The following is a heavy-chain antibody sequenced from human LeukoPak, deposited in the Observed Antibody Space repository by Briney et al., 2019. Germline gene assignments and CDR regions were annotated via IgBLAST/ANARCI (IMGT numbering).Heavy chain of an antibody. V-gene: IGHV4-4*02. CDR3: ASSKHYYDSSAYYVY. CDR1: GGSISSSNW. Sequence: SETLSLTCAVSGGSISSSNWWSWVRPPPGKGLEWIGEIYHSGSTNYNPSLKSRVTISVDTSKNQFSLKLSSVTAADTAVYYCASSKHYYDSSAYYVYWGQGTLVTVSS. J-gene: IGHJ4*02. D-gene: IGHD3-22*01. CDR2: IYHSGST.